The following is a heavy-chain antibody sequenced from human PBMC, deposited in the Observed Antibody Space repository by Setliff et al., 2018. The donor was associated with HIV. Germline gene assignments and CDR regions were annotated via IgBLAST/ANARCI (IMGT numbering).Heavy chain of an antibody. Sequence: SVKVSCKASGDTFSNYPISWLRQAPGQGPEWMGGIIPALGTENYAQKFQGRVTFTADESTNTAFMELSSLRSEDTAVYYCARDAGYSGSAWDSWGQGTLVTVSS. CDR2: IIPALGTE. CDR3: ARDAGYSGSAWDS. J-gene: IGHJ4*02. V-gene: IGHV1-69*13. CDR1: GDTFSNYP. D-gene: IGHD1-26*01.